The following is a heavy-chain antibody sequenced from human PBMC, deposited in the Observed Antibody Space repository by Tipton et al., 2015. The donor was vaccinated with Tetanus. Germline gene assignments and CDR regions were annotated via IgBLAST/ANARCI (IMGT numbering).Heavy chain of an antibody. CDR3: ARSRGYSYAGDY. J-gene: IGHJ4*02. Sequence: TLSLTCAVYGGSFSGYYWSWIRQPPGRGLEWIGEINHSGSTNYSPSLKSRVTISVDTSKNQFSLRLSSVTAADTAVYYCARSRGYSYAGDYWGQGTLVTVSS. CDR2: INHSGST. CDR1: GGSFSGYY. V-gene: IGHV4-34*01. D-gene: IGHD5-18*01.